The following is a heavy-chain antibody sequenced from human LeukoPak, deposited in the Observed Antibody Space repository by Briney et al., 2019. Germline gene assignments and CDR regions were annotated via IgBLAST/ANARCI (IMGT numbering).Heavy chain of an antibody. CDR3: ARPDSNSGWAEYFHF. V-gene: IGHV1-3*01. Sequence: GASVTVSCTTSGYTFTTYNLHWVRQAPGQSLELMGWIVAGNGDTKYSQKFQDRVTITRDTSGNTAYMELTSLRPEDTAVYFCARPDSNSGWAEYFHFWGQGTLITVSS. CDR2: IVAGNGDT. CDR1: GYTFTTYN. D-gene: IGHD6-19*01. J-gene: IGHJ1*01.